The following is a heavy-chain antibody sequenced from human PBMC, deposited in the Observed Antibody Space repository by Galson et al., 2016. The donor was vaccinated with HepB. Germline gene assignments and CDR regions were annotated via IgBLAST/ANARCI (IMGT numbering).Heavy chain of an antibody. CDR2: IYYRGNT. V-gene: IGHV4-39*01. CDR3: ARHEGGRYCSGGSCQPFYY. J-gene: IGHJ4*02. Sequence: SETLSLTCTVSGGSISISSHYWGWIRQPPGKGLEWIGSIYYRGNTYYNPSLKSRVNISVDTSKNQFSLRLSSVTAADTAVYYCARHEGGRYCSGGSCQPFYYWGQGTLVPVSS. CDR1: GGSISISSHY. D-gene: IGHD2-15*01.